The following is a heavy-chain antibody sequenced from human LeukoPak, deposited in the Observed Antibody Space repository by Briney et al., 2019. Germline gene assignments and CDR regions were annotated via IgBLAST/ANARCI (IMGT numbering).Heavy chain of an antibody. J-gene: IGHJ4*02. CDR1: GFTFSSYG. D-gene: IGHD4-17*01. Sequence: GGSLRLSCAASGFTFSSYGMHWVRQAPGKGLEWVAVISYDGSNKYYADSVKGRLTISRGNSKNTLYLQMNSLRAEGTAVYYCAKDLSPGFDYGYDYWGQGTLVTVSS. CDR2: ISYDGSNK. CDR3: AKDLSPGFDYGYDY. V-gene: IGHV3-30*18.